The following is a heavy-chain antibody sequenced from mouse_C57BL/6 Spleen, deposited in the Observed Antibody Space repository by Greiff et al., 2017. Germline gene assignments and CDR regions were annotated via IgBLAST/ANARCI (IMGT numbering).Heavy chain of an antibody. Sequence: VQLQQSGPELVKPGASVKISCKASGYSFTGYYMNWVKQSPEKSLEWIGEINPSTGGTTYNQKFKAKATLTVDKSSSTAYMQRKSLTSEDSAVYYCARSYLTMDYWGQGTSVTVSS. CDR3: ARSYLTMDY. CDR2: INPSTGGT. J-gene: IGHJ4*01. D-gene: IGHD5-5*01. CDR1: GYSFTGYY. V-gene: IGHV1-42*01.